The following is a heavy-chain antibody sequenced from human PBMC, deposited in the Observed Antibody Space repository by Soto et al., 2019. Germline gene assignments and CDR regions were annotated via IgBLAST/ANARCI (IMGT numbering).Heavy chain of an antibody. Sequence: PGGSLRLSCAASGFTFSSYGMHWVRQAPGKGLEWVAVISYDGSNKYYADSVKGRFTISRDNSKNTLYLQMNSLRAEDAAVYYCAKDLGGYCSSTSCYPTLYYYGMDVWGQGTTVTVSS. CDR1: GFTFSSYG. D-gene: IGHD2-2*01. CDR2: ISYDGSNK. J-gene: IGHJ6*02. V-gene: IGHV3-30*18. CDR3: AKDLGGYCSSTSCYPTLYYYGMDV.